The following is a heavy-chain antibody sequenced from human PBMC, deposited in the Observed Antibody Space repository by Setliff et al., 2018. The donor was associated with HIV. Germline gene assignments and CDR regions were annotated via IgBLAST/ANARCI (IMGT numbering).Heavy chain of an antibody. CDR2: INEGGNEK. D-gene: IGHD2-8*01. CDR3: AALSLRTNAVYGIISTRFDP. CDR1: GFSFSGFW. Sequence: GGSLRLSCAASGFSFSGFWMSWARQAPGKGLAWVANINEGGNEKCYEGSVKGRFTVSRDNAKNSLYLQMNSLRADDTAVYYCAALSLRTNAVYGIISTRFDPWGQGTLVTVSS. J-gene: IGHJ5*02. V-gene: IGHV3-7*03.